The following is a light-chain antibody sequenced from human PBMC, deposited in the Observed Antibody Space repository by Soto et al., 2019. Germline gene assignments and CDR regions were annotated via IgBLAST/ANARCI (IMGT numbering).Light chain of an antibody. CDR3: SSYTSSSLYV. CDR1: SSDVGGYSY. V-gene: IGLV2-14*01. J-gene: IGLJ1*01. Sequence: QSVLTQPASVSGSPGQSINISCTGTSSDVGGYSYVSWYQQLPGKAPKLMIYDVSDRPSGVSNRFSGSKSGNTASLTISGLQAEDEADYYCSSYTSSSLYVFGTGTKMTVL. CDR2: DVS.